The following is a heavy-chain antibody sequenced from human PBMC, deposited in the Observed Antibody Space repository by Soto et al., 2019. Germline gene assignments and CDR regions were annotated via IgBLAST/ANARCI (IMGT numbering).Heavy chain of an antibody. V-gene: IGHV1-69*13. Sequence: SVKVSCKASRGTFSSYAISWVRQAPGQGLEWMGGIIPIFGATNYAQKFQGRVTITADESTSTAYMELSSLRSEDTAVYYCASTRDNGDPSDLDYFDYWGKGTLVTVPQ. CDR3: ASTRDNGDPSDLDYFDY. J-gene: IGHJ4*02. CDR1: RGTFSSYA. CDR2: IIPIFGAT. D-gene: IGHD4-17*01.